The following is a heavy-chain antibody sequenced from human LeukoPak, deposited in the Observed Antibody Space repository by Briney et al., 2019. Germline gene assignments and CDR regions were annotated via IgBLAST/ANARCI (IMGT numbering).Heavy chain of an antibody. CDR3: ARVVRERIAARSAYYYHYMDV. Sequence: RSETLSLTCAVYGGSFSGYYWSWIRQPPGKGLEWIGEINHSGSTNYNPSLKSRVTISVDTSKNQFSLKLSSVTAADTAVYYCARVVRERIAARSAYYYHYMDVWGKGTTVTVSS. D-gene: IGHD6-6*01. CDR1: GGSFSGYY. J-gene: IGHJ6*03. CDR2: INHSGST. V-gene: IGHV4-34*01.